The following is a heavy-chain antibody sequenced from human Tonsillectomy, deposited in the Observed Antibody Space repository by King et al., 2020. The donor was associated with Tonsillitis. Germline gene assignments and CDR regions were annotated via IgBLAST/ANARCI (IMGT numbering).Heavy chain of an antibody. CDR3: ARDRSQPGIDGTTSFDY. CDR2: IYYSGST. CDR1: GGSISSYY. D-gene: IGHD1-20*01. Sequence: QLQESGPGLVKPSETLSLTCTVSGGSISSYYWSWIRQPPGKGLEWIGYIYYSGSTNYNPSLKSRVTISVDTSKNQFSLKLSSVTAADTAVYYCARDRSQPGIDGTTSFDYWGQGTLVTVSS. J-gene: IGHJ4*02. V-gene: IGHV4-59*01.